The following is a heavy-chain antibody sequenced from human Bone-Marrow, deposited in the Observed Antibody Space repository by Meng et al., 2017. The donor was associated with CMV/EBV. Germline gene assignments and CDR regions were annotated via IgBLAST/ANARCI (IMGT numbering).Heavy chain of an antibody. CDR1: GGTFSSYA. D-gene: IGHD2-2*01. Sequence: SVKVSCKASGGTFSSYAISWVRQAPGQGLEWMGGIIPILGIANYAQKFQGRVTITADKSTSTAYMELSSLRSEDTAVYYCARDTLPADGADYFQHWGQGTLVTVSS. CDR2: IIPILGIA. J-gene: IGHJ1*01. V-gene: IGHV1-69*10. CDR3: ARDTLPADGADYFQH.